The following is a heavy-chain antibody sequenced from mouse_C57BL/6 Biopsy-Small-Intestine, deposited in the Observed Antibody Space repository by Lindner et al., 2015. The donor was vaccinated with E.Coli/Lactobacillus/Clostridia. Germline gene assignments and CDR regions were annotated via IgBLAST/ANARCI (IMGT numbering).Heavy chain of an antibody. D-gene: IGHD2-5*01. CDR1: GYTFTTYP. V-gene: IGHV1-47*01. CDR3: ARSSNYDCSMDY. Sequence: VQLQESGAELVKPGASVKMSCKASGYTFTTYPIEWMKQSHGGSLEWIGNFHPFQDDTNYNEKFRGKATLTAEKSSGTVYLEFSRLTSDDSAIYYCARSSNYDCSMDYWGQGTSVTVSA. J-gene: IGHJ4*01. CDR2: FHPFQDDT.